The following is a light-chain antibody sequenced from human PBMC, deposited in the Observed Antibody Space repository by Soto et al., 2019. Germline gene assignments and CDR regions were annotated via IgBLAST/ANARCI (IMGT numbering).Light chain of an antibody. J-gene: IGKJ2*01. V-gene: IGKV3-15*01. CDR2: GAS. CDR3: QQYNNWPYT. Sequence: EIVMTQSPDTLSVSPGERATLSCRASQSVSSNLAWYQQKPGQAPTLLIFGASTRATGIPARFSGSGSGTEFALTITSLQPEDFAVYHCQQYNNWPYTFGQGTTLEIK. CDR1: QSVSSN.